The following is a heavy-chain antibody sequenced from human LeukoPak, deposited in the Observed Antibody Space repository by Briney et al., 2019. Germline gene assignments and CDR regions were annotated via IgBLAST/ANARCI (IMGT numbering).Heavy chain of an antibody. CDR1: GFTFSSYA. J-gene: IGHJ4*02. Sequence: GGSLGLSCAASGFTFSSYAMIWVRQAPGRGLEGGSAISGRGGSRYYADSVRGRFNISRDNSKNTLYLQMKSLRAEDTDVYYCAKDGAQGITIFGVVPYDYWGQGVLVTVSS. D-gene: IGHD3-3*01. V-gene: IGHV3-23*01. CDR2: ISGRGGSR. CDR3: AKDGAQGITIFGVVPYDY.